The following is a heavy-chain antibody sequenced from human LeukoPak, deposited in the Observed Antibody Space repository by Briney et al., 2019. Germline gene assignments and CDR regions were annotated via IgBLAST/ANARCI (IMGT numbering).Heavy chain of an antibody. CDR3: AKDYGFDAFDI. CDR1: GFTFSRYW. CDR2: IKQDGSGK. V-gene: IGHV3-7*01. Sequence: GGSLRLSCAASGFTFSRYWMSWVRQAPGKGLEWVANIKQDGSGKDYVDSVEGRFTISRDNSKNTLYLQMNSLRAEDTAVYYCAKDYGFDAFDIWGQGTMVTVSS. D-gene: IGHD3-10*01. J-gene: IGHJ3*02.